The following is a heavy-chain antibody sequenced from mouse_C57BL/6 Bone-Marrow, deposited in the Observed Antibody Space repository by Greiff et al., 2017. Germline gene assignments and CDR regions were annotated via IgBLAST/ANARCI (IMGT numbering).Heavy chain of an antibody. CDR3: ARDYYGAMDY. V-gene: IGHV14-3*01. CDR1: GFNIKNTY. J-gene: IGHJ4*01. D-gene: IGHD1-1*01. CDR2: LDPANGNT. Sequence: LVESVAELVRLGASVKLSCTASGFNIKNTYMHWVKQRPEQGLVWIERLDPANGNTKYAPKFQGKATITADTSSNTAYLQLSSLTSEDTAIYYCARDYYGAMDYRGQGTSGTVSS.